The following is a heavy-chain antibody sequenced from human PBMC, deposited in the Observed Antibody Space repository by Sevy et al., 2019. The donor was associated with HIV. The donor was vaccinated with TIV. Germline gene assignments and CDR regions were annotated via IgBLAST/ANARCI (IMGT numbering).Heavy chain of an antibody. J-gene: IGHJ4*02. V-gene: IGHV3-53*01. CDR1: GFSVCSNY. CDR2: IYSGKST. CDR3: ARVQSHTSWYDY. D-gene: IGHD6-13*01. Sequence: GGSLRLSCEASGFSVCSNYMAWVRQAPGKGLEWVSVIYSGKSTDYRDSVNGRFTISRDSSKNTLYLQMDSLRAEDTAVYHCARVQSHTSWYDYWGQGSLVTVSS.